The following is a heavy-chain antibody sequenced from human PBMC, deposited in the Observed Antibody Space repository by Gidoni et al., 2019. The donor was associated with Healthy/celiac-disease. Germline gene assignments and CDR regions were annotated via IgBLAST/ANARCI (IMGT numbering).Heavy chain of an antibody. D-gene: IGHD2-21*02. J-gene: IGHJ4*02. CDR3: ARDILAYCGGDCSSALDY. CDR2: IWYDGSNK. Sequence: QVQLVESGGGVVQPGRSLRLSCAASGFTFSSYGMHWVRQAPGKGLEWVAVIWYDGSNKYYADSVKGRFTISRDNSKNTLYLQMNSLRAEDTAVYYCARDILAYCGGDCSSALDYWGQGTLVTVSS. CDR1: GFTFSSYG. V-gene: IGHV3-33*01.